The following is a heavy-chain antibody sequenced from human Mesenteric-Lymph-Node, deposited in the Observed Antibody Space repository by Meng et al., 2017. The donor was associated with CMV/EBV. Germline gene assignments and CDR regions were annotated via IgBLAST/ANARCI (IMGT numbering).Heavy chain of an antibody. D-gene: IGHD2-2*01. CDR3: ARRTRGYCSSTSCYNWFDP. CDR2: IYHSGST. CDR1: GYSISSDYY. V-gene: IGHV4-38-2*02. Sequence: SETLSLTCTVSGYSISSDYYWGWIRQPSGKGLEWIGSIYHSGSTYYNPSLKSRATISVDTSKNQFSLKLSSVTAADTAVYYCARRTRGYCSSTSCYNWFDPWGQGTLVTVSS. J-gene: IGHJ5*02.